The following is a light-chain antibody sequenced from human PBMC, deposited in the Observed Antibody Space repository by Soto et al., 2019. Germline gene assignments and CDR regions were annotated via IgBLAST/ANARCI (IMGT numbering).Light chain of an antibody. CDR1: QSISRY. Sequence: DVQIIQTLSSLSASVGDMVTVACRASQSISRYLNWYHQKPGKAPKLLIYTTSSLQSGVPSRFSGSGSRTDFTVTISSLHREDFATYYCQQTYTTGTFCQGAMV. CDR2: TTS. CDR3: QQTYTTGT. J-gene: IGKJ1*01. V-gene: IGKV1-39*01.